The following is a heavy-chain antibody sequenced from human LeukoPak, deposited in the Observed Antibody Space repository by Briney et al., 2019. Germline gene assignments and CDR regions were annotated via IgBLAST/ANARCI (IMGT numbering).Heavy chain of an antibody. CDR3: AREFVLRYFEGYMDV. V-gene: IGHV3-23*01. CDR1: GFTVSDYS. CDR2: ISGSGSYT. J-gene: IGHJ6*03. Sequence: GGSLRLSCAASGFTVSDYSMSWVRQAPGKGLEWVSAISGSGSYTDYADSVKGRSTISKDNSKNTLYMRMSSLRAEDTAVYYCAREFVLRYFEGYMDVWGKGTTVTVSS. D-gene: IGHD3-9*01.